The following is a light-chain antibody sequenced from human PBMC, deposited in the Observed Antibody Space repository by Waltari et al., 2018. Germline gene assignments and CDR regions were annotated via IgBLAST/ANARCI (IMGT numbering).Light chain of an antibody. J-gene: IGLJ2*01. CDR1: SSDVGSYNL. CDR3: CSYAXSSXPVV. V-gene: IGLV2-23*01. Sequence: SAXTQPASVSGSPGQSITISCTGTSSDVGSYNLVSXYQQHPGKAPKLLIYEGSKRPSGVSXRXXGXXSXNTASLTISGLQAEDETDYYCCSYAXSSXPVVFGGGTKLTVL. CDR2: EGS.